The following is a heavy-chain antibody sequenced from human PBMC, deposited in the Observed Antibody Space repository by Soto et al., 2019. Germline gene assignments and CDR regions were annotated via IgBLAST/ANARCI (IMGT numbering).Heavy chain of an antibody. CDR1: GLTFSSYG. CDR2: ISYDGSNK. Sequence: QVQLVEAGGGVVQPGRSLRLSCAASGLTFSSYGMHWVRQAPGKGLEWVAVISYDGSNKYYADSVKGRFTISRDNSRNKRYLQMNSLRAEDTAVYYCANPIVAGWNYCDNYGMDVWGQGTTVTVCS. D-gene: IGHD1-7*01. J-gene: IGHJ6*02. V-gene: IGHV3-30*18. CDR3: ANPIVAGWNYCDNYGMDV.